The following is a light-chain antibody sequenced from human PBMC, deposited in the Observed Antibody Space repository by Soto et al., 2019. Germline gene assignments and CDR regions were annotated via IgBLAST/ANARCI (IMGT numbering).Light chain of an antibody. CDR1: SSDVGGYNY. CDR3: SSYTSSSTLDV. J-gene: IGLJ1*01. CDR2: DVS. Sequence: ALNSPASVKSSHLHALTITKNETSSDVGGYNYVSWYQQHPGKAPKLMIYDVSNRPSGVSNRFSGSKSGNTASLTISGLQAEDEADYYCSSYTSSSTLDVFGTGTKVTVL. V-gene: IGLV2-14*01.